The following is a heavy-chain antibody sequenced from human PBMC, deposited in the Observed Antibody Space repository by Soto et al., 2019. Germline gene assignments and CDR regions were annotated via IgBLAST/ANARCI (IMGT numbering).Heavy chain of an antibody. CDR1: GGSIRSGDYY. V-gene: IGHV4-30-4*01. CDR3: ARGHGDIVLMVDAIPPGWFDP. CDR2: IYYSGST. Sequence: PSETLSLTCTVSGGSIRSGDYYWSWIRQPPGKGLEWIGYIYYSGSTYYNPSLKSRVTISVDTSKNQFSLKLSSVTAADTAVYYCARGHGDIVLMVDAIPPGWFDPWGQGTLVTVSS. J-gene: IGHJ5*02. D-gene: IGHD2-8*01.